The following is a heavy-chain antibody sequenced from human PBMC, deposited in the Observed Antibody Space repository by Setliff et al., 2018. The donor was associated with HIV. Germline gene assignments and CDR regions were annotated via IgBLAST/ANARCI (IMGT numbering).Heavy chain of an antibody. V-gene: IGHV4-61*02. CDR2: IYTSGST. Sequence: SETLSLTCTVYGASISSGSYYWSWIRQPAGKGLEWIGRIYTSGSTNYNPSLKSRVTISVDTSKNQFSLKLSSVTAADTAVYYCAGSWSGYPLSFGYWGQGTLVTVSS. J-gene: IGHJ4*02. CDR3: AGSWSGYPLSFGY. CDR1: GASISSGSYY. D-gene: IGHD3-3*01.